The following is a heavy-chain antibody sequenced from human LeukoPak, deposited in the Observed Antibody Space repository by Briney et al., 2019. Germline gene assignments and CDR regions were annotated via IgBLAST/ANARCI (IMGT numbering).Heavy chain of an antibody. CDR2: MNPDSGNT. CDR3: ARGTTRKYGDFDY. CDR1: GYTFSNYD. V-gene: IGHV1-8*01. J-gene: IGHJ4*02. D-gene: IGHD1-26*01. Sequence: HRASVKVSCKASGYTFSNYDINWVRQVTGQGLEWMGWMNPDSGNTGYAQRFQDRVTLTRNPSISTAYMEVSSLRSEDTAVYFCARGTTRKYGDFDYWGQGTLVTVSS.